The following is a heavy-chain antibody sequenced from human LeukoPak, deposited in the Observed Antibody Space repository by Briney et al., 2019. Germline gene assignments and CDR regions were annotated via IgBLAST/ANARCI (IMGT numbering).Heavy chain of an antibody. CDR1: GGSVSDYY. CDR3: ARTQKGLGGRRAFDI. D-gene: IGHD3-16*01. CDR2: IYHTGST. V-gene: IGHV4-59*08. Sequence: SETLSLTCTISGGSVSDYYWSWIRQSPGKGLEWIGYIYHTGSTSYSPSLKSRVTISADTSQNQFSLKLSSVTAADTAVYYCARTQKGLGGRRAFDIWGQGTMVTVSS. J-gene: IGHJ3*02.